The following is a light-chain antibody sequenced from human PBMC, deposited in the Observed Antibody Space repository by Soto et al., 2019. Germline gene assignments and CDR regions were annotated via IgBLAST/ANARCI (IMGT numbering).Light chain of an antibody. CDR2: MIS. CDR1: QSIVHSDGNTF. CDR3: MQATRAYS. V-gene: IGKV2-24*01. J-gene: IGKJ2*01. Sequence: DIVLTQTALSSPVTLGQPASISCRSSQSIVHSDGNTFLTWLQQRPGQPPRLLIYMISNQFSGVPDRVSGSGAGTDFAHKISRVEAEDVGVYESMQATRAYSFGQANKLEIK.